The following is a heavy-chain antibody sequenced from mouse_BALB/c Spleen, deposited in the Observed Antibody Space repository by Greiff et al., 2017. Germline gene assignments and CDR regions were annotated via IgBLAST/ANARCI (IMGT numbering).Heavy chain of an antibody. CDR3: ARRGDYDGYFDY. Sequence: VQLLQSGADLVKPGGSLKLSCTASGFTFTSYGMHWVRQTPGQGLEWIGKINPGNGCTNYNEKVKSQCTLTVDKSSSTVYLQLSSLTSEDSAVYYCARRGDYDGYFDYWGQGTTLTVSS. V-gene: IGHV1S81*02. J-gene: IGHJ2*01. D-gene: IGHD2-4*01. CDR1: GFTFTSYG. CDR2: INPGNGCT.